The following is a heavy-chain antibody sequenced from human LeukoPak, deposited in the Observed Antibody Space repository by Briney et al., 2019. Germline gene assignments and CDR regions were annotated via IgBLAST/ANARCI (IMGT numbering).Heavy chain of an antibody. CDR3: ARLRRDGYNKLLDY. CDR2: IYYSGST. CDR1: GGSISSYY. Sequence: SETLSLTCTVSGGSISSYYWSWIRQPPGKGLEWIGYIYYSGSTNYNPSLKSQVTISVDTSKNQFSLKLSSVTAADTAVYYCARLRRDGYNKLLDYWGQGTLVTVSS. J-gene: IGHJ4*02. D-gene: IGHD5-24*01. V-gene: IGHV4-59*08.